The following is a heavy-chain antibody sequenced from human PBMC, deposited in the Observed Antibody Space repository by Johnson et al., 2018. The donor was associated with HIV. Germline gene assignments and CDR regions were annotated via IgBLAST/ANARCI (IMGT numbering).Heavy chain of an antibody. D-gene: IGHD3-3*01. CDR1: EFTFSRFA. J-gene: IGHJ3*01. CDR3: AREAYYARAFDL. CDR2: INWNGDST. V-gene: IGHV3-NL1*01. Sequence: QVQLVESGGGVVRPGRSLRLSCAACEFTFSRFAMHWVRQAPGKGLAWVSGINWNGDSTGYADSLKGRFAISRDNSRNTLDLRMDSLRVEDTAVYYCAREAYYARAFDLWGQGTMVTVSS.